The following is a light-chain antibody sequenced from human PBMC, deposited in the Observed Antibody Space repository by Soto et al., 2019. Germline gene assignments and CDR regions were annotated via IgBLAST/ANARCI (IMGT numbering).Light chain of an antibody. CDR3: QQYNNWPRT. J-gene: IGKJ1*01. CDR2: GAA. CDR1: QSVRSN. Sequence: EIVMTQSPATLSVSPGERATLSCMATQSVRSNLAWYQQKPGQAPRLLIYGAATRATDIPGRFSGSGSGTEFTLTISSLQSEDFAVYYCQQYNNWPRTFGQGTKVDIK. V-gene: IGKV3-15*01.